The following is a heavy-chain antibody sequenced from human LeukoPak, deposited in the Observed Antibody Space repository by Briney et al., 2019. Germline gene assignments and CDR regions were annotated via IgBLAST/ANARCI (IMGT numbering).Heavy chain of an antibody. J-gene: IGHJ6*02. CDR3: ETTVTNALDV. CDR2: ISYDGSNK. V-gene: IGHV3-30-3*01. D-gene: IGHD4-4*01. CDR1: GFTFSSYA. Sequence: PGRSLRLSCAASGFTFSSYAMHWVRQAPGKGLEWVAVISYDGSNKYYADSVKGRFTISRDNAKNSLYLQMNSLRDEDTAVYYCETTVTNALDVWGQGTTVTVSS.